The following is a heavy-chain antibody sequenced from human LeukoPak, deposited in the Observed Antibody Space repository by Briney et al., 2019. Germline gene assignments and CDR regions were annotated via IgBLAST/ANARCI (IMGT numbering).Heavy chain of an antibody. J-gene: IGHJ4*02. V-gene: IGHV3-43*01. CDR3: AKGGMRGDYFWDY. CDR1: GFTFDDYT. CDR2: ISWDGGST. D-gene: IGHD4-17*01. Sequence: GGSLRLSCAASGFTFDDYTMHWVRQAPGKGLEWVSLISWDGGSTYYADSVKGRFTISRDNSKNSLHLQMNSLRTEDTALYYCAKGGMRGDYFWDYWGQGTLVTVSS.